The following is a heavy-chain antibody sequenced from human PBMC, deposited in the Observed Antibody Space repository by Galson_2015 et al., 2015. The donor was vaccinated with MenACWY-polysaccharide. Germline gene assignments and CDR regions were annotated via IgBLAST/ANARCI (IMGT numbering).Heavy chain of an antibody. V-gene: IGHV1-8*01. D-gene: IGHD2/OR15-2a*01. CDR1: GYNFNSYD. Sequence: SVKVSCKASGYNFNSYDINWVRQATGQGLEWMGWMNPNSGNTGYAQKLQGRVTMTRDTSINTAYMELSSLTSEDTAAYYCARWTSCGNPDGYLDYWGHGTQVTVSS. J-gene: IGHJ4*01. CDR2: MNPNSGNT. CDR3: ARWTSCGNPDGYLDY.